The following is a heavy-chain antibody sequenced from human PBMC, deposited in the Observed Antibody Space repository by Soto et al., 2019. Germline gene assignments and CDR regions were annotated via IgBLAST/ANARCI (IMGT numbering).Heavy chain of an antibody. CDR3: ASYYYDILTGYYWFDP. V-gene: IGHV4-30-4*01. CDR1: GGSISSGDYY. J-gene: IGHJ5*02. CDR2: IYYSGST. D-gene: IGHD3-9*01. Sequence: QVQLQESGPGLVKPSQTLSLTCTVSGGSISSGDYYWSWIRQPPGKVLEWIGYIYYSGSTYYSPYLRSRVTISVDTSKSQFYLKLSSVTAADTVVYYCASYYYDILTGYYWFDPWGKGTLVTVSS.